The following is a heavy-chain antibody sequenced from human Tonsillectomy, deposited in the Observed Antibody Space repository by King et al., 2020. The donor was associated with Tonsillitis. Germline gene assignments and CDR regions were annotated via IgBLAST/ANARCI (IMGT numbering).Heavy chain of an antibody. CDR1: GFTFSSYS. Sequence: VQLVESGGGLVQPGGSLRLSCAASGFTFSSYSMNRVRQAPGKGLEWVSYVSSSSSTIHYADSVKGRFTISRDNAKNSLYLQMNSLRAEDTAVYFCARDTILSLGSYYYYGMDVWGQGTTVTVSS. CDR2: VSSSSSTI. D-gene: IGHD3-9*01. J-gene: IGHJ6*02. CDR3: ARDTILSLGSYYYYGMDV. V-gene: IGHV3-48*01.